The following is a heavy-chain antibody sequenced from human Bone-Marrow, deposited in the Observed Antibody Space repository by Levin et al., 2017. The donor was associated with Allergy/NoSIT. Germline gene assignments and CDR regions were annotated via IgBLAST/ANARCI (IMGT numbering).Heavy chain of an antibody. J-gene: IGHJ4*02. V-gene: IGHV3-74*01. CDR1: GFTFRNYW. CDR3: AREGIAVPGTFDH. Sequence: PGGSLRLSCAASGFTFRNYWMHWVRQVPGKGLMWVSRIKSDGSSADYADSVKGRFTISRDNAKNTLYLQMNGLRAEDTAVYQCAREGIAVPGTFDHWGQGTLVTVSS. CDR2: IKSDGSSA. D-gene: IGHD6-19*01.